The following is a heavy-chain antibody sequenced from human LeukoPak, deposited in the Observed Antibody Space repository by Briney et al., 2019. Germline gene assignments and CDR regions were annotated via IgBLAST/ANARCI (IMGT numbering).Heavy chain of an antibody. CDR2: IIPILSIA. D-gene: IGHD6-13*01. J-gene: IGHJ4*02. V-gene: IGHV1-69*04. CDR1: GGTCSSYT. CDR3: ARDPAALTLGY. Sequence: SVKVSCKASGGTCSSYTISWVRQAPGQGLEWMGRIIPILSIANYAQKFQGRVTITADKSTSTAYMELSSLRSEDTAVYYCARDPAALTLGYWGQGTLVTVSS.